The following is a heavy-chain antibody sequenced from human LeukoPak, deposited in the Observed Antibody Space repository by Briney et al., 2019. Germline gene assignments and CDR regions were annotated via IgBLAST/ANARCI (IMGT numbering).Heavy chain of an antibody. CDR2: ISYDGSNK. CDR1: GFTFSSYA. CDR3: AKFLVGAYPDFDY. J-gene: IGHJ4*02. Sequence: PGRSLRLSCAASGFTFSSYAMHWVRQAPGKGLEWVAVISYDGSNKYYADSVKGRFTISRDNSKNTLYLQMNSLRAEDTAVYYCAKFLVGAYPDFDYWGQGTLVTVSS. V-gene: IGHV3-30-3*02. D-gene: IGHD1-26*01.